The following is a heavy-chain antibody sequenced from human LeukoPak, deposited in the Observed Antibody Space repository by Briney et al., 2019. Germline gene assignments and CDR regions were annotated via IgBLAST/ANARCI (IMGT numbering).Heavy chain of an antibody. V-gene: IGHV3-7*01. CDR3: ARPHYYDSVYYYMDV. D-gene: IGHD3-22*01. CDR1: GFTSNQYW. J-gene: IGHJ6*03. CDR2: IKEDGSEK. Sequence: PGGSLRLSCAGSGFTSNQYWMTWVRQAPGKGLEWVANIKEDGSEKNYVDSAKGRFTISRDNAKNSLYLQMNSLRAEDTAVYYCARPHYYDSVYYYMDVWGKGTTVTVSS.